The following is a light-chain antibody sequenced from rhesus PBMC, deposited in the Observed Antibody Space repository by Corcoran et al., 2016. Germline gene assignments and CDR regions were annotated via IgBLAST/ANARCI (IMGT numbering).Light chain of an antibody. V-gene: IGKV1-22*01. J-gene: IGKJ4*01. CDR1: ENVNHY. Sequence: DIQMTQSPSSLSASVGDRVTITCRASENVNHYLNWYQQKSGKAPKLLIYKASSLQSGVPSWFSGSGSGTDFTLPISSLQPEDFATYYFLQFSSSPLTFGGGTKVEIK. CDR3: LQFSSSPLT. CDR2: KAS.